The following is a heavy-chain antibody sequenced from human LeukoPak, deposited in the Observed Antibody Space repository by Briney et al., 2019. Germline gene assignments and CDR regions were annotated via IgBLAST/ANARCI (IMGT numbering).Heavy chain of an antibody. CDR3: AKVTISWELPPDY. V-gene: IGHV3-30*18. CDR1: GFTFSSYG. Sequence: GRSLRLSCAASGFTFSSYGMHWVRQAPGKGLEWLAVISYDGSNKYYADSVKGRFTISRDNSKNTLYLQMNSLRAEDTAVYYCAKVTISWELPPDYWGQGTLVTVSS. D-gene: IGHD1-26*01. CDR2: ISYDGSNK. J-gene: IGHJ4*02.